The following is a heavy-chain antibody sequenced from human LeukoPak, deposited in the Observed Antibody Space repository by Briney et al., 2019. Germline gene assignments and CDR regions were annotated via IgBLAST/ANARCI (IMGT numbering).Heavy chain of an antibody. Sequence: SETLSLTCAVYGGSFSGYYWSWIRQPPGKGLEWIGEINHSGSTNYNPSLKSRVTISVDTSKNQFSLKLSSVTAADTAVYYCARHSGLRSPFDPWGQGTLVTVSS. CDR3: ARHSGLRSPFDP. CDR1: GGSFSGYY. D-gene: IGHD3-3*01. CDR2: INHSGST. V-gene: IGHV4-34*01. J-gene: IGHJ5*02.